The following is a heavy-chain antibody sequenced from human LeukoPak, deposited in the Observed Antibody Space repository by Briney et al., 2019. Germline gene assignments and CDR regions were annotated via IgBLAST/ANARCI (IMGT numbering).Heavy chain of an antibody. CDR2: ISSSGSTI. CDR3: AELGITMIGGV. J-gene: IGHJ6*04. D-gene: IGHD3-10*02. Sequence: GSLRLSCAASGFTFSSYEMNWVRQAPGKRLEWDSYISSSGSTIYYADSVKGRFTISRDNAKNSLYLQMNSLRAEDTAVYYCAELGITMIGGVWGKGTTVTISS. CDR1: GFTFSSYE. V-gene: IGHV3-48*03.